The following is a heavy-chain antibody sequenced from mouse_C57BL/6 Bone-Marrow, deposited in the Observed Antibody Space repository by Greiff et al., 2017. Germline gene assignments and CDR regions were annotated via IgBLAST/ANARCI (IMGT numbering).Heavy chain of an antibody. Sequence: QVHVKQPGAELVKPGASVKLSCKASGYTFTSYWMHWVKQRPGQGLEWIGMIHPNSGSTNYNEKFKSKATLTVDKSSSTAYMQLSSLTSEDSAVYYCAREVNWGPFAYGGQGTLVTVSA. CDR2: IHPNSGST. CDR1: GYTFTSYW. J-gene: IGHJ3*01. D-gene: IGHD4-1*01. CDR3: AREVNWGPFAY. V-gene: IGHV1-64*01.